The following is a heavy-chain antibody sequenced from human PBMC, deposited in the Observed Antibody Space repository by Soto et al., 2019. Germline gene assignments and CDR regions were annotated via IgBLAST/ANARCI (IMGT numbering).Heavy chain of an antibody. V-gene: IGHV4-31*03. J-gene: IGHJ4*02. Sequence: QVHLQESGPGLLKPSQTLSLTCTVSGASISSGGYYWTGIRQHPGKGLERIGYIYYSGSTYSNPSLTTRVTISVDTSKNQSSLKLSSVTAADTAVYYCARAPLNWGQGTLVTVSS. CDR2: IYYSGST. CDR3: ARAPLN. CDR1: GASISSGGYY.